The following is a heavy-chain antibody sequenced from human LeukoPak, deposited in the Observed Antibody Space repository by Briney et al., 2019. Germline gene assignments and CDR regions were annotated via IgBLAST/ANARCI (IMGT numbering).Heavy chain of an antibody. J-gene: IGHJ6*03. V-gene: IGHV5-51*01. CDR2: IYPGDSDT. CDR3: ARRVYSSNYYYYMDV. Sequence: GESLKISCKGSGYSFTTFWIAWVRQMPGKGLESMGVIYPGDSDTRYSPSFQGQVTISADKSISTAYLQWSSLKASDTAMYYCARRVYSSNYYYYMDVWGKGTTVTVSS. CDR1: GYSFTTFW. D-gene: IGHD6-13*01.